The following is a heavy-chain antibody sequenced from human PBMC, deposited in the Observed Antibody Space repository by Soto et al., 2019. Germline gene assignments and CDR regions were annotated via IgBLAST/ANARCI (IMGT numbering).Heavy chain of an antibody. CDR1: GGSISSSSYY. Sequence: PSETLSLTCTVSGGSISSSSYYWGWIRQPPGKGLEWIGSIYYSGSTYYNPSLKSRVTISVDTSKNRFSLKLSSVTAADTAVYYCARPVEEDWHKRSYYFDYWGQGTLVTVSS. J-gene: IGHJ4*02. CDR2: IYYSGST. CDR3: ARPVEEDWHKRSYYFDY. V-gene: IGHV4-39*01. D-gene: IGHD3-9*01.